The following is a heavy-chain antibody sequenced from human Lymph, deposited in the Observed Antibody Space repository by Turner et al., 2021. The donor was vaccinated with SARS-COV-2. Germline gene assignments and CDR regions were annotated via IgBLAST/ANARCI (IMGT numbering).Heavy chain of an antibody. V-gene: IGHV5-51*03. Sequence: EVQLVQSGAELKKPGASLKISCKGSGYSFTCFWIGWVRHRPGKRLEWKGVIYRGDSDTRYSPSFQGQVNISADKSNSTAYLQGSSLKASDTATYYCATLHSASYLGPFDYWGQGTLVTVTS. D-gene: IGHD1-26*01. J-gene: IGHJ4*02. CDR2: IYRGDSDT. CDR1: GYSFTCFW. CDR3: ATLHSASYLGPFDY.